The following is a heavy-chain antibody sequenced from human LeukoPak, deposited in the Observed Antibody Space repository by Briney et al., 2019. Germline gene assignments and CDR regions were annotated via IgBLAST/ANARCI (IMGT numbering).Heavy chain of an antibody. J-gene: IGHJ4*02. CDR2: ISSSSSYI. D-gene: IGHD6-19*01. Sequence: KTGGSLRLSCAASGFTFSSYSMNWVRQAPGKGLEWVSSISSSSSYIYYADSVKGRFTISRDNAKNSLYLQMNSLRAEDTAVYYCARASLRQWLDEDYYFDYWGQGTLVTVSS. CDR1: GFTFSSYS. V-gene: IGHV3-21*01. CDR3: ARASLRQWLDEDYYFDY.